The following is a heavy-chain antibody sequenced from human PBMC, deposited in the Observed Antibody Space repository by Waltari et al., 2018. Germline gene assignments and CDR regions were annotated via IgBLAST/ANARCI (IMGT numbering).Heavy chain of an antibody. CDR1: GLTFRNFA. D-gene: IGHD3-22*01. CDR3: ARDQWFAFDI. CDR2: IRFDGTTA. Sequence: QVQLTESGGGVVQPGGSLRLSCAASGLTFRNFAMHWVRQTPARGLEWVAFIRFDGTTAYYADSVTGRFTVSRDNSENRGYLQMNSLRPEDTAVYYCARDQWFAFDIWGQGTMVTVSS. J-gene: IGHJ3*02. V-gene: IGHV3-30*02.